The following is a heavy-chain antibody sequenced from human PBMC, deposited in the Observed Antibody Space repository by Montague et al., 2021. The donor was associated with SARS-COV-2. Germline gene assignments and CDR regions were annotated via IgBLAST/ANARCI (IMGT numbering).Heavy chain of an antibody. Sequence: SETLSLTCAVYGGSFSGHYWNWIRQPPGKGLEWIGEINHSGSTNNNPSLKSRVTMSVGTSKNQFSLKLSSVTAADTAVYYCARGARQGYGFCLGSFDYWGQGTLVTVSS. V-gene: IGHV4-34*01. CDR3: ARGARQGYGFCLGSFDY. J-gene: IGHJ4*02. CDR1: GGSFSGHY. CDR2: INHSGST. D-gene: IGHD3-10*01.